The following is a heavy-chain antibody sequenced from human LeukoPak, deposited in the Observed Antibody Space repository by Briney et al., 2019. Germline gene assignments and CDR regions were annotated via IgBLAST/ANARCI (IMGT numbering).Heavy chain of an antibody. CDR3: ARDRGTMVRGDHGVDY. Sequence: SETLSLTCTVSGGSINNYYWSWIRQPPGKGLEWIGYIYYSGSTNYNPSLKSRVTISVDTSKNQFSLKLSSVTAADTAVYYCARDRGTMVRGDHGVDYWGQGTLVTVSS. CDR1: GGSINNYY. D-gene: IGHD3-10*01. CDR2: IYYSGST. J-gene: IGHJ4*02. V-gene: IGHV4-59*01.